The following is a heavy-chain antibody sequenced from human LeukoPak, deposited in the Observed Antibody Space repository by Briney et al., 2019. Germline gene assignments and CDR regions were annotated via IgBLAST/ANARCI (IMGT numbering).Heavy chain of an antibody. D-gene: IGHD3-16*02. CDR2: IYSGGST. J-gene: IGHJ4*02. V-gene: IGHV3-53*01. Sequence: GSLRLSCAASGFTVSSNYMSWVRQAPGKGLEWVSVIYSGGSTYYADSVKGRFTISRDNSKNTLYLQMNSLRAEDTAVYYCARYDYVWGSYRHWGQGTLVTVSS. CDR1: GFTVSSNY. CDR3: ARYDYVWGSYRH.